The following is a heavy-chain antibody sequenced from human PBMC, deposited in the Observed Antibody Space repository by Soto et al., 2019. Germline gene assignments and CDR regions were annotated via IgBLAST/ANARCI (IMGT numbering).Heavy chain of an antibody. J-gene: IGHJ4*02. CDR3: ARSTEVRGVISVFDY. CDR2: IYYSGST. V-gene: IGHV4-39*01. Sequence: SETLSLTCTVSGGSISSSSYYWGWIRQPPGKGLEWIGSIYYSGSTYYNPSLKSRVTISVDTSKNQFSLKLSSVTAADTAVYYCARSTEVRGVISVFDYWGQGTLVTVSS. CDR1: GGSISSSSYY. D-gene: IGHD3-10*01.